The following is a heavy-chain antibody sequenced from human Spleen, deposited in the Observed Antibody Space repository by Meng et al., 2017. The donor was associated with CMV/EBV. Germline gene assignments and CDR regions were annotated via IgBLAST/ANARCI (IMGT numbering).Heavy chain of an antibody. CDR3: ARVPYQLLPPYYDYGMDV. J-gene: IGHJ6*02. CDR1: GFTFNDYG. V-gene: IGHV3-20*04. D-gene: IGHD2-2*01. Sequence: GESLKISCADSGFTFNDYGMSSVRLATGKGLEWVSGINWNGDTTGYADSVKGRFTISRDNAKNSLYLQMNSLRDEDTALYYCARVPYQLLPPYYDYGMDVWGQGTTVTVSS. CDR2: INWNGDTT.